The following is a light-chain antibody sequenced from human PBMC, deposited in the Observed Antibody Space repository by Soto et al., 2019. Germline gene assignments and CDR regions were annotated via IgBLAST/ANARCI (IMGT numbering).Light chain of an antibody. J-gene: IGKJ5*01. CDR3: QKYNSAPIT. CDR2: DAS. V-gene: IGKV1-5*01. Sequence: DIQLTQSPSTLSASVGDRVTITCRASQSINGWLAWYQQKPGQAPNLLIYDASNLESGVPSRFSGSGSGTEFTLTISSLQPDDFATYYCQKYNSAPITFGQGTRLEI. CDR1: QSINGW.